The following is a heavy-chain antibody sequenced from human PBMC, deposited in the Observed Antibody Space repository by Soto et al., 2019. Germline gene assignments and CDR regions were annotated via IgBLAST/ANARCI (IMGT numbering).Heavy chain of an antibody. CDR2: INAGNGNT. CDR3: ARGYDFWSGYQPLYMDV. Sequence: ASVKVSCKASGYTFTSYAMHWVRQAPGQRLEWMGWINAGNGNTKYSQKFQGRVTITRDTSASTAYMELSSLRSEDTAVYYCARGYDFWSGYQPLYMDVWGKGTTVTVSS. D-gene: IGHD3-3*01. CDR1: GYTFTSYA. J-gene: IGHJ6*03. V-gene: IGHV1-3*01.